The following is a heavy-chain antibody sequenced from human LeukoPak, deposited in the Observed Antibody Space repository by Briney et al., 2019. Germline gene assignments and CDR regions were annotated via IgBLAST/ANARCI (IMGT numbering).Heavy chain of an antibody. CDR2: ISGSGGST. D-gene: IGHD3-10*01. J-gene: IGHJ4*02. V-gene: IGHV3-23*01. CDR3: AKDRQKLLWFGESIDY. CDR1: GFTLSRYA. Sequence: PGGSLRLSCAASGFTLSRYAVSWVRQAPGKGLEWVSAISGSGGSTYYADSVKGRFTISRDNSKNTLYLQMNSLRAEDTAVYYCAKDRQKLLWFGESIDYWGQGTLVTVSS.